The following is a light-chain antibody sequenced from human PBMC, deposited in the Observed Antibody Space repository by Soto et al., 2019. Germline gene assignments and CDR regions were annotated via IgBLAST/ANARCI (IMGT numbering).Light chain of an antibody. CDR2: AAS. J-gene: IGKJ4*01. CDR3: LQYDSWPLT. Sequence: DILMTQSPSSLPASLGERATISFRASQSVRSNLGWYQQKPGKAPRFLIYAASSMATGIPARFSGSGSGTEFTLTISSLQSEDFAVYYCLQYDSWPLTFGGGTKVDIK. CDR1: QSVRSN. V-gene: IGKV3-15*01.